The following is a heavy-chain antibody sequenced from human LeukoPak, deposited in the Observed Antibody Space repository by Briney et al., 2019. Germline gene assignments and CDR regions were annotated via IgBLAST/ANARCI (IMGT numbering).Heavy chain of an antibody. J-gene: IGHJ4*02. CDR2: INHSGST. Sequence: SETLSLTCAVYGGSFGGYYWSWIRQPPGKGLEWIGEINHSGSTNYNPSLKSRVTISVDTSKNQFSLKLSSVTAADTAVYYCARGPWLGYDSSGYLDYWGQGTLVTVSS. V-gene: IGHV4-34*01. CDR1: GGSFGGYY. CDR3: ARGPWLGYDSSGYLDY. D-gene: IGHD3-22*01.